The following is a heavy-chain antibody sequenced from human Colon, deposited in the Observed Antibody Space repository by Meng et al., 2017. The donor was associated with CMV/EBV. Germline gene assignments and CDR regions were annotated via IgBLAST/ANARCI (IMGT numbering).Heavy chain of an antibody. CDR2: FYYSGTT. J-gene: IGHJ4*02. CDR3: ARTAYVMGATYGRDFFDY. Sequence: SETLSLTCTVPGGSISSSNYYWGWIRQPPGKGLEWIGTFYYSGTTYYNPSLKSRVTMSVDTSKNHFSLKLSSVTAADTAVYYCARTAYVMGATYGRDFFDYWGQGTLVTVSS. D-gene: IGHD1-26*01. V-gene: IGHV4-39*07. CDR1: GGSISSSNYY.